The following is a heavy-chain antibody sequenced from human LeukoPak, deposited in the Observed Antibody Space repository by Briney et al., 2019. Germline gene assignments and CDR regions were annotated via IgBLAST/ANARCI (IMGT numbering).Heavy chain of an antibody. CDR1: GGSISSYY. V-gene: IGHV4-59*12. CDR3: ARDHCSRSGCYEEYYYGMDV. Sequence: SSETLSLTCTVSGGSISSYYWSWIRQPPGKGLEWIGYIYYSGSTNYNPSLKSRVTISVDTSKNQFSLKLSSVTAADTAVYYCARDHCSRSGCYEEYYYGMDVWGQGTTVTVSS. J-gene: IGHJ6*02. D-gene: IGHD2-2*01. CDR2: IYYSGST.